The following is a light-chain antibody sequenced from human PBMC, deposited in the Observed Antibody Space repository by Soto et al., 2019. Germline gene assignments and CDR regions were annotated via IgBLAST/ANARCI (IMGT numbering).Light chain of an antibody. J-gene: IGKJ5*01. CDR1: QSVSSY. CDR2: DAS. V-gene: IGKV3-11*01. Sequence: ESAMAQFPVILPLSQAEIASPSCRDSQSVSSYLAWYQQKPGQAPRLLIYDASNRATGIPARFSGSGSGTDFTLTISSLEPEDFAVYYCQQRSNWPPSTLGQGTRLEI. CDR3: QQRSNWPPST.